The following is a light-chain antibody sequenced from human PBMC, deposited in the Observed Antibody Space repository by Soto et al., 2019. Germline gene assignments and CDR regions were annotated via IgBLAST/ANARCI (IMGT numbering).Light chain of an antibody. CDR2: EVS. Sequence: QSVLTQPPSVSGSPGQSVTISCTGTSSDVGSYNRVSWYQQPPGTAPKLMIYEVSNRPSGVPDRFSGSKSGNTASLTISGLQAEDEADYYCSSYTSSSTLGVFGTGTTVTVL. CDR3: SSYTSSSTLGV. CDR1: SSDVGSYNR. J-gene: IGLJ1*01. V-gene: IGLV2-18*02.